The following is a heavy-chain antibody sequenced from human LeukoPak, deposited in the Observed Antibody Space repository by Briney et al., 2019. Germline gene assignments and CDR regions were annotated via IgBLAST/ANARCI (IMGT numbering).Heavy chain of an antibody. D-gene: IGHD6-19*01. CDR2: ISSSSSTI. CDR3: ARSPGIAEAGTFDY. Sequence: GGSLRLSCAASGFTFSDYGMNWVRQAPGKGLEWVSYISSSSSTIYYADSVKGRFTISRDNAKNSLYLQMNSLRAEDTAVYYCARSPGIAEAGTFDYWGQGTLVTVSS. V-gene: IGHV3-48*01. J-gene: IGHJ4*02. CDR1: GFTFSDYG.